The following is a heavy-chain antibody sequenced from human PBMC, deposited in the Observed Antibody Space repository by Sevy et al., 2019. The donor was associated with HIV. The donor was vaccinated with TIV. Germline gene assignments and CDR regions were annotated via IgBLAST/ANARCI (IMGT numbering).Heavy chain of an antibody. CDR3: ARDKGQGWFDP. V-gene: IGHV3-33*01. Sequence: GGSLRLSCAASGFSFSSYGMHWVRQAPGKGLEWLAVIWFDGSNEYYADSVKGRFTISRDIAKNTLYLQMNSLRAEDTAVYYCARDKGQGWFDPWGQGTLVTVSS. J-gene: IGHJ5*02. CDR1: GFSFSSYG. CDR2: IWFDGSNE.